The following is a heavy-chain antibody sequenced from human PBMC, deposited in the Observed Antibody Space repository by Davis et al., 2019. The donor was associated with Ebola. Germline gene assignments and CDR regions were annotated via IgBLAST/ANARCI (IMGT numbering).Heavy chain of an antibody. J-gene: IGHJ4*02. CDR3: AKDISYGSGSSSFDY. Sequence: GGSLRLSCAASGFRFGDYAMHWFRQAPGKGLDWVSSISWGSGSIAYADSVKGRFTVSRDNAKNSVYLQMNSLRPEDTAFYYCAKDISYGSGSSSFDYWGQGTLVTVSS. V-gene: IGHV3-9*01. CDR1: GFRFGDYA. CDR2: ISWGSGSI. D-gene: IGHD3-10*01.